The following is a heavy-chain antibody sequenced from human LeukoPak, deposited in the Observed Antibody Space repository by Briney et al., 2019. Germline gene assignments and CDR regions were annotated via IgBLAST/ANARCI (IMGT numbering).Heavy chain of an antibody. Sequence: PSETLSLTCTVSGGSISTSNYYWGWLRQPPGTGLEWLRNIFYSGSTYYSPSLRSRVTISLDTSKNQFSLKLSSVTAADTAVYYCARLIVVVPAAIHYMDVWGRGTTVTVSS. CDR2: IFYSGST. CDR1: GGSISTSNYY. CDR3: ARLIVVVPAAIHYMDV. J-gene: IGHJ6*03. D-gene: IGHD2-2*01. V-gene: IGHV4-39*07.